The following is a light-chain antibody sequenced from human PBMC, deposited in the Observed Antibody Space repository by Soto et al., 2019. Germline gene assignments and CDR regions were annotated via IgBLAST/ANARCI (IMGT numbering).Light chain of an antibody. J-gene: IGLJ3*02. CDR3: QSDDNSVV. V-gene: IGLV1-40*01. Sequence: QSVLTQPPSVSGAPGQRVTISCTGSSSNLGANYDVQWYQQIPGTAPKLLIYGNTNRPSGVPDRFSASKSGTSASLTIIGLQAEDEADYYCQSDDNSVVFGGGTKVTVL. CDR2: GNT. CDR1: SSNLGANYD.